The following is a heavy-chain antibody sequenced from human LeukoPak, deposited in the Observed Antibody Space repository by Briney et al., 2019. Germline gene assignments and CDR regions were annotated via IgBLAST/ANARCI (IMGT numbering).Heavy chain of an antibody. CDR2: IYYSGST. J-gene: IGHJ5*02. CDR1: GGSISSGDYY. CDR3: ARGHSGYDYIENLWFDP. Sequence: PSETLSLTCTVSGGSISSGDYYWSWIRQPPGKGLEWIGYIYYSGSTYYNPSLKSRVTISVDTSKNQFSLKLSSVTAADTAVYYCARGHSGYDYIENLWFDPWGQGTLVTVSS. V-gene: IGHV4-30-4*01. D-gene: IGHD5-12*01.